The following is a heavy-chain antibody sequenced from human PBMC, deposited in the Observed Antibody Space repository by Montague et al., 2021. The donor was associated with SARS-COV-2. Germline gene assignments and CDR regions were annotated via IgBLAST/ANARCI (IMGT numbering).Heavy chain of an antibody. V-gene: IGHV2-70*01. CDR2: IDWHDDK. CDR3: ARSFSIFGVVIIPAYFDY. J-gene: IGHJ4*02. CDR1: GFSLSTSGMC. D-gene: IGHD3-3*01. Sequence: PALVKPPQTLPLTCTFSGFSLSTSGMCVSWIRQPPGKALEWLALIDWHDDKYYSTSLKTRLTISKDTSKHQVVLTMTNMDPVDTATYYCARSFSIFGVVIIPAYFDYWGQGTLVTVSS.